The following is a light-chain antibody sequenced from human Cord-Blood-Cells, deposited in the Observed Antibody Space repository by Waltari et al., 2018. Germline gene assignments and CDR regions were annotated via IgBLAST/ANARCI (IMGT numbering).Light chain of an antibody. J-gene: IGKJ2*01. CDR3: QQYNNWPPYP. Sequence: EIVMTPSPATLSVSPGERATLSCRPSQSVSSNLAWYQQKPGQAPRLLIYGASTRATGIPARFSGSGSGTEFTLTISSLQSEDFAVYYCQQYNNWPPYPFGQGTKLEIK. CDR2: GAS. CDR1: QSVSSN. V-gene: IGKV3-15*01.